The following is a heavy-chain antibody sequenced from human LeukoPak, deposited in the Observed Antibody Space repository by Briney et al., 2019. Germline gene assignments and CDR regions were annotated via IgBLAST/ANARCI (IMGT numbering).Heavy chain of an antibody. CDR1: GGSISSYY. J-gene: IGHJ5*02. D-gene: IGHD3-16*01. Sequence: SETLSLTCTVSGGSISSYYWSWIRQPPGKGLEWIGDIYYSGGTNYNPSLKSRVTISVDTSKNQFSLKLSSVTAADTAVYYCARERGMKSFDPWGQGNLVTVSS. CDR3: ARERGMKSFDP. V-gene: IGHV4-59*01. CDR2: IYYSGGT.